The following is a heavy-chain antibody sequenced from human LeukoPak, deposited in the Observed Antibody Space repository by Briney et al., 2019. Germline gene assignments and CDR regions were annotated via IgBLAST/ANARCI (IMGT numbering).Heavy chain of an antibody. CDR1: GFTFSSYA. Sequence: PGGSLRLSCAASGFTFSSYAMLWVRQAPGKGLEWVAIISYDGSNKYYADSVKGRFTISRDNSKNTLYLQMNSLRAEDTAVYYCARDRGSGWYLYYYYYGMDVWGQGTTVTVSS. J-gene: IGHJ6*02. CDR3: ARDRGSGWYLYYYYYGMDV. D-gene: IGHD6-19*01. V-gene: IGHV3-30-3*01. CDR2: ISYDGSNK.